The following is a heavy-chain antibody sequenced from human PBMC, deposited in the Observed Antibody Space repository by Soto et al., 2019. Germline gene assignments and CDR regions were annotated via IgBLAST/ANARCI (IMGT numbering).Heavy chain of an antibody. D-gene: IGHD6-6*01. CDR1: GGSVSSGSYY. Sequence: QVQLQESGPGLVKPSETLSLTCTVSGGSVSSGSYYWSWIRQPPGKGLEWIGYIYYSGSTNYNPSLKSRVTISGDTSKNQFYLQLSSVTAADTAVYYCARGRAARPPRSYCYYYGMDVWGQGTTVTVSS. J-gene: IGHJ6*02. CDR2: IYYSGST. CDR3: ARGRAARPPRSYCYYYGMDV. V-gene: IGHV4-61*01.